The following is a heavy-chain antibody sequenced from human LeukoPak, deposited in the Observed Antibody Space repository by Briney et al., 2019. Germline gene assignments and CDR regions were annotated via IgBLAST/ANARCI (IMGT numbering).Heavy chain of an antibody. D-gene: IGHD3-22*01. Sequence: SETLSLTCTVSGGSISSYYWSWIRQPAGKGLEWIGRIYTSGSTNYNPSLKSQVTMSVDTSKNQFSLKLSSVTAADTAVYYCARDRYYYDSSGYYRFDYWGQGTLVTVSS. J-gene: IGHJ4*02. CDR1: GGSISSYY. CDR2: IYTSGST. CDR3: ARDRYYYDSSGYYRFDY. V-gene: IGHV4-4*07.